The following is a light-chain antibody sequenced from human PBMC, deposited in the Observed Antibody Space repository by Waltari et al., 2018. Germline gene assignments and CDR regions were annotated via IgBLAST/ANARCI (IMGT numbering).Light chain of an antibody. V-gene: IGKV4-1*01. CDR3: QQYYSTPWT. CDR1: QSVLYSANNKNY. CDR2: WAS. J-gene: IGKJ1*01. Sequence: DIVMTQSPDSLAVSLGERATINCKSSQSVLYSANNKNYLAWYQQKPGQPPKLLMYWASTRESGVPDRVSGSGSGTDFTLTISSLQAEDVAVYYCQQYYSTPWTFGQGTKVEIK.